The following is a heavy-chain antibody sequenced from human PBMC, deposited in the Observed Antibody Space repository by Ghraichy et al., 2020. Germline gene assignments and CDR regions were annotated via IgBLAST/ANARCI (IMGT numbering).Heavy chain of an antibody. J-gene: IGHJ4*02. CDR3: ARKAGYYDYFDF. CDR2: MYYTGTA. D-gene: IGHD3-9*01. Sequence: SETLSLTCNVSGVAMSGHNWSWIRQPLGKGLEWIGYMYYTGTAYYHPSLKSRVTFSVDTSKKQFSLRLTSVTAADTAVYYCARKAGYYDYFDFWGQGILVTVSS. V-gene: IGHV4-59*11. CDR1: GVAMSGHN.